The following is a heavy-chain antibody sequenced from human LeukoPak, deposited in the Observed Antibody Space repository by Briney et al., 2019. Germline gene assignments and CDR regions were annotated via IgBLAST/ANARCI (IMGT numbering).Heavy chain of an antibody. Sequence: ASVKVSCKAYGYTFSSYYMHWVRQAPGQGLEWMGIINPSGGSTSYAQKFQGRVTMTRDTSTSTVYMELSGLRSEDTAVYYCARDGGSYYSRPFDYWGQGTLVTVSS. V-gene: IGHV1-46*01. J-gene: IGHJ4*02. CDR1: GYTFSSYY. CDR3: ARDGGSYYSRPFDY. CDR2: INPSGGST. D-gene: IGHD1-26*01.